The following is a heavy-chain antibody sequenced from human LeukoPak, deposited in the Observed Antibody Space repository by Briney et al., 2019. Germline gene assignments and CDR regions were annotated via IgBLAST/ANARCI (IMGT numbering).Heavy chain of an antibody. CDR1: GGSISSYY. CDR3: ASGRQQLAHYGMDV. D-gene: IGHD6-13*01. J-gene: IGHJ6*02. Sequence: TPSETLSLTCTVSGGSISSYYWSWIRQPAGKGLEWIGRIYTSGSTNYNPSLKSRVTISVDTSKNQFSLKLSSVTAADTAVYYCASGRQQLAHYGMDVWGQGTTVTVSS. V-gene: IGHV4-4*07. CDR2: IYTSGST.